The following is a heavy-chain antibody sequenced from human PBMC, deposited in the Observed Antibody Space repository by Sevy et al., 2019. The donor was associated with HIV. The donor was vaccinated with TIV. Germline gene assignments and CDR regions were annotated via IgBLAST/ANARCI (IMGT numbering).Heavy chain of an antibody. CDR3: ARLRWDLVVVPGATPGCYFDS. J-gene: IGHJ4*02. D-gene: IGHD2-2*02. Sequence: SETLSLTCTVSGDSINTYYWSWIRQPPGKGLEWIGYVSHTGNTNYNPSLKSRVSRSVDTSTNQFSLKVKSVTAADTAGYYCARLRWDLVVVPGATPGCYFDSWGQGPWSPSPQ. CDR1: GDSINTYY. V-gene: IGHV4-59*08. CDR2: VSHTGNT.